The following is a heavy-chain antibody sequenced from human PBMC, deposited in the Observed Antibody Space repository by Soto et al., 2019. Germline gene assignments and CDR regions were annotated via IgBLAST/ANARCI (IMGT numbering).Heavy chain of an antibody. CDR2: FYYSGST. J-gene: IGHJ4*02. Sequence: SKTLSLTCTVSGGSISSYYWSWIRQPPGKGLEWIGYFYYSGSTNYNPSLQSRVTVSVDTSKNQFSLKLSSVTAADTAVYYCARGTLTYYFDYWGQGTLVTVSS. CDR1: GGSISSYY. V-gene: IGHV4-59*01. CDR3: ARGTLTYYFDY.